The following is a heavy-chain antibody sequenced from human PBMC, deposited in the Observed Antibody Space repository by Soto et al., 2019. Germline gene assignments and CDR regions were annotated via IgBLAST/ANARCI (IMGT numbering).Heavy chain of an antibody. CDR2: MNPNSGNT. D-gene: IGHD3-10*01. J-gene: IGHJ6*02. Sequence: GASVKVSCKASGYTFTSDDINWVRQATGQGLEWMGWMNPNSGNTGYAQKFQGRVTMTRNTSISTAYMELSSLRSEDTAVYYCARGLDYGSGSYYGMDVWGQGTTVTVSS. CDR3: ARGLDYGSGSYYGMDV. V-gene: IGHV1-8*01. CDR1: GYTFTSDD.